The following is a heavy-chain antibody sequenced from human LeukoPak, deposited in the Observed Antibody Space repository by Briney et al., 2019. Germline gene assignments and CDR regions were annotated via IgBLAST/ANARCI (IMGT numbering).Heavy chain of an antibody. CDR3: AKDMRETPGGDLDS. CDR2: ITGSGENT. V-gene: IGHV3-23*01. Sequence: PGGSLRLSCAASGFTFSSYAMSWVRQAPEKGLEWVSSITGSGENTYYADSVKGRFTISRDKSKTTLYLFMHSLRVEDSAVYYCAKDMRETPGGDLDSWGQGTLVTVSS. J-gene: IGHJ4*02. D-gene: IGHD1-26*01. CDR1: GFTFSSYA.